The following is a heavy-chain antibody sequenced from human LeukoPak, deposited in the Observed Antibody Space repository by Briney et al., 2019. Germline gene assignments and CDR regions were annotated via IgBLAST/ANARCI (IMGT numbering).Heavy chain of an antibody. CDR1: GFTFSSNW. D-gene: IGHD6-19*01. CDR3: ATGKAVAGTDF. J-gene: IGHJ4*02. V-gene: IGHV3-74*01. CDR2: INGDGSYT. Sequence: GGSLRLSCAASGFTFSSNWMHWVRQAPGKGLVWVSRINGDGSYTSYADSVKGRFTISRDNAQNTLSLEMNSLRDEDTAVYYCATGKAVAGTDFWGQGTLVTVFS.